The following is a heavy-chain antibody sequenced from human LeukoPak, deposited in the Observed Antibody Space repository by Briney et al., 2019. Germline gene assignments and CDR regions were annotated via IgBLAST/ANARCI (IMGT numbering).Heavy chain of an antibody. V-gene: IGHV1-2*02. Sequence: ASVKVSCKASGYTFTNYEINWVRQATGHGLEWMGWINPNSGGTNYAQKFQGRVTMTRDTSISTAYMELSRLRSDDTAVYYCASSTWSGSDFDYWGQGTLVTVSS. CDR3: ASSTWSGSDFDY. J-gene: IGHJ4*02. D-gene: IGHD1-26*01. CDR2: INPNSGGT. CDR1: GYTFTNYE.